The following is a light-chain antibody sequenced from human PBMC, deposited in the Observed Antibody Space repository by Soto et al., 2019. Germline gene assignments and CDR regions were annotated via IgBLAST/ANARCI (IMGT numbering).Light chain of an antibody. CDR1: QSVRTY. Sequence: ERATLSCRASQSVRTYLAWYEQKPGQAPRLLIHDVSDRATGIPARFSGSGSGTDFTLTISSLEPEDFSVYYCQQRSSWPLTFGGGTKVDIK. V-gene: IGKV3-11*01. CDR3: QQRSSWPLT. CDR2: DVS. J-gene: IGKJ4*01.